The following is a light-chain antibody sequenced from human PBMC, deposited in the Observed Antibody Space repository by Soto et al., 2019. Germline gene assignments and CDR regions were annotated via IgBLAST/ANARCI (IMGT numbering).Light chain of an antibody. CDR1: QSVGNN. V-gene: IGKV3-15*01. J-gene: IGKJ4*01. Sequence: EIVVTQSPATLSVSPGERATLSCRASQSVGNNFAWYQQKPGQAPRLLIFATSTSATGVPSRFSGSGSGTAFTLTIRSLQSEDFAVYYCQQYGPWPLTFGGGAKVEIE. CDR3: QQYGPWPLT. CDR2: ATS.